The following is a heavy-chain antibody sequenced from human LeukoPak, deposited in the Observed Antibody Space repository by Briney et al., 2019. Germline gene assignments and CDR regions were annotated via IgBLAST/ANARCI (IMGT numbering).Heavy chain of an antibody. V-gene: IGHV4-4*07. CDR3: ARGGAPED. CDR1: GGSISNDY. Sequence: PSGTLSLTCTGSGGSISNDYWSWIRQPAGKGLEWIGRIHSSGGTSYNHSLKSRVTMSLDTSKNQLSLKLTSATAAAAAVYYCARGGAPEDWGQGTLVTVSS. J-gene: IGHJ4*02. CDR2: IHSSGGT.